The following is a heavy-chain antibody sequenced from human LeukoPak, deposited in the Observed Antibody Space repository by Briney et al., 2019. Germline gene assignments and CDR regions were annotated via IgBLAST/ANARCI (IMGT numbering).Heavy chain of an antibody. CDR3: ARDVRIVVSYGLGY. CDR1: GYTFTNYG. Sequence: ASVKVSCKASGYTFTNYGINWVRQAPGQGLEWMGGISTYNGNTDYAQKFQGRVTMTTDTSTSTAYMELRSLRSDDTAVYYCARDVRIVVSYGLGYWGQGTLVTVSS. D-gene: IGHD3-22*01. CDR2: ISTYNGNT. V-gene: IGHV1-18*01. J-gene: IGHJ4*02.